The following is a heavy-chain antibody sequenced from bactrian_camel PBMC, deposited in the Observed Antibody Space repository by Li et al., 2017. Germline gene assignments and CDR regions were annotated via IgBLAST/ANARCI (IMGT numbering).Heavy chain of an antibody. CDR2: IDTNGGST. V-gene: IGHV3S40*01. Sequence: VQLVESGGGLVQPGGSLLLSCAASGFTFSTYAMSWVRQGPGKGLEWVGTIDTNGGSTYYADSVRGRFTISRDNAKNTVSLQLNSLKTEDTAVYFCAARGVVGYNYWGQGTQVTVS. J-gene: IGHJ4*01. D-gene: IGHD2*01. CDR1: GFTFSTYA. CDR3: AARGVVGYNY.